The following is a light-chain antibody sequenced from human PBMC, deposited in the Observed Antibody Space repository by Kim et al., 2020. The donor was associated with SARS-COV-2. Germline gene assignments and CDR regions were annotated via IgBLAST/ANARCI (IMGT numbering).Light chain of an antibody. CDR1: SLRGYY. Sequence: AWGQPVRIKCQGDSLRGYYASGYQQKPGKAPVLVIYGKNNRPSGIPDRFSGSSSGNTASLTITGAQAEDEADYYCNSRDSSGNHVVFGGGTQLTVL. V-gene: IGLV3-19*01. J-gene: IGLJ2*01. CDR3: NSRDSSGNHVV. CDR2: GKN.